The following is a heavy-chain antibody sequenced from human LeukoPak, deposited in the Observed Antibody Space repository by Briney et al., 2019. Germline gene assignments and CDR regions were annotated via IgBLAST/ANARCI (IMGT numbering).Heavy chain of an antibody. D-gene: IGHD3-10*01. V-gene: IGHV3-23*01. CDR2: ISGTAENT. Sequence: GGSLRLSCAASGFIFSSYPMSWVRQAPGKGLEWVSAISGTAENTYYADSVKGRFSISRDNSRNTVHLQMDSLRPEDTAVYYCANQRGGFWGQGTLVTVSS. J-gene: IGHJ4*02. CDR3: ANQRGGF. CDR1: GFIFSSYP.